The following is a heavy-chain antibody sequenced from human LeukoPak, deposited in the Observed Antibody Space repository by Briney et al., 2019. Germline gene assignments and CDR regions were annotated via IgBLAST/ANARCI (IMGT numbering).Heavy chain of an antibody. CDR2: IRYDGNNK. Sequence: GGSLRLSCAASGFTFSSYGMNWVRQAPGKGLEWVAFIRYDGNNKYYADSVKGRFTISRDNSKNTLYLQMNSLRAEDTAVYYCAKVQSSDRYVYFDYWGQGTLVTVSS. CDR3: AKVQSSDRYVYFDY. J-gene: IGHJ4*02. V-gene: IGHV3-30*02. CDR1: GFTFSSYG. D-gene: IGHD6-19*01.